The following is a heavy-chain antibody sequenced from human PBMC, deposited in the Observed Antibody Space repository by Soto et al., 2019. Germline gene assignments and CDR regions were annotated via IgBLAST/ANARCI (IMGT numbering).Heavy chain of an antibody. CDR3: AREAVVAAKDYYYYGMDV. CDR1: GGTFSSYA. J-gene: IGHJ6*02. Sequence: ASVKVSCKASGGTFSSYAISWVRQAPGQGLEWMGGIIPIFGTANYAQKFQGRVTITADESTSTAYMELSSLRSEDTAVYYCAREAVVAAKDYYYYGMDVWGQGSTVTFSS. V-gene: IGHV1-69*13. CDR2: IIPIFGTA. D-gene: IGHD2-15*01.